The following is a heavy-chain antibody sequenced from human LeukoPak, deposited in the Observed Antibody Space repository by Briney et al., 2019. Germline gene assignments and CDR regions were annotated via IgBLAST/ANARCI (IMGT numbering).Heavy chain of an antibody. D-gene: IGHD6-19*01. Sequence: GGSLRLSCEASVFTFTSYAMHWVRQAPGKGLEWVSSISASGSGTFYTDSMSGRFTISRENAKKTLFLQMKNLRLGDTALYYCAKGRDTSGRQNFDFWGQGTLVTVSS. J-gene: IGHJ4*02. CDR3: AKGRDTSGRQNFDF. CDR2: ISASGSGT. CDR1: VFTFTSYA. V-gene: IGHV3-23*01.